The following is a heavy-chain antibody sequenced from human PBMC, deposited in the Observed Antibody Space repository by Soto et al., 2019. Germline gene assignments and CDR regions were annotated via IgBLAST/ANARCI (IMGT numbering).Heavy chain of an antibody. J-gene: IGHJ4*02. V-gene: IGHV3-23*01. D-gene: IGHD4-17*01. Sequence: PGGPLRLSCAASGFTFSSYAMTWVRQAPGKGLEWVSGISGSGDSTYYADSVKGRFTISRDDFKNRLFLQMDSLRAEDTALYYCARDWGSDYGGLLDSWGQGTLVTVSS. CDR2: ISGSGDST. CDR3: ARDWGSDYGGLLDS. CDR1: GFTFSSYA.